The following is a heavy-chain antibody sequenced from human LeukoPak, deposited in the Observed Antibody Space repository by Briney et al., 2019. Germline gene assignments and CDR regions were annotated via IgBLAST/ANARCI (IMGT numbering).Heavy chain of an antibody. CDR3: AKLPGRAADY. CDR2: ISDSGGGT. J-gene: IGHJ4*02. CDR1: GFTFSSYV. Sequence: GGSLRLSCAASGFTFSSYVMNWVRQAPGKGLEWVSGISDSGGGTYYADSVKGRFTISRDNSKNTLYLQMDSLRAEDTAVYYCAKLPGRAADYWGQGTLVTVSS. V-gene: IGHV3-23*01.